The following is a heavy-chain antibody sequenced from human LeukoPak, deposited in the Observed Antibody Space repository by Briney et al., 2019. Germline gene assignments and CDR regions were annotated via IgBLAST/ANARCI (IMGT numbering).Heavy chain of an antibody. CDR2: IKQDGSEE. Sequence: GGSLRLSCAASGFIFKSYWMSWVRQAPGKGLEWVANIKQDGSEENYVDSVRGRFTISRDNAKKSLYLQMNSLRAEDTAVYYCAISYGDYAAFQHWGQGTLVTVSS. V-gene: IGHV3-7*03. J-gene: IGHJ1*01. CDR3: AISYGDYAAFQH. CDR1: GFIFKSYW. D-gene: IGHD4-17*01.